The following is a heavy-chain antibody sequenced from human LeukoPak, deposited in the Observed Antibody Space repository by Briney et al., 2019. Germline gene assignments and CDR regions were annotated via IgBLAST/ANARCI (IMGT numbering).Heavy chain of an antibody. J-gene: IGHJ5*02. D-gene: IGHD5-12*01. Sequence: GGSLRLSCAASGFPFSGYWMHWVRQAPGKGLVWVSRIDDDGAGTTYADSVKGRFTISRDNAKNTLYLQMNSLRVEDTGVYYCARSASGYDAWGQGTLVTVSS. CDR3: ARSASGYDA. CDR2: IDDDGAGT. CDR1: GFPFSGYW. V-gene: IGHV3-74*01.